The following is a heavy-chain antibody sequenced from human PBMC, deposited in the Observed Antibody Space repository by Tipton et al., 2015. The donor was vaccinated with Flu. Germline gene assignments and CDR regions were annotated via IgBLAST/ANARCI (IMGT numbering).Heavy chain of an antibody. CDR3: ARASGSGTYVIFDF. CDR2: IYTSGSV. D-gene: IGHD3-10*01. J-gene: IGHJ4*02. V-gene: IGHV4-4*07. CDR1: GDSMSSFY. Sequence: TLSLTCTVSGDSMSSFYWSWIRQPAGRGLEWIGRIYTSGSVKYHPSLTSRVTMSVDTSKNQFSLKLNSVTAADTAVYYCARASGSGTYVIFDFWGQGSLVTVSS.